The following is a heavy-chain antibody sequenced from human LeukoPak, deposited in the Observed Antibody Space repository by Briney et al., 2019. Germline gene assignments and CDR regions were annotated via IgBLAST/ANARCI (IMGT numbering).Heavy chain of an antibody. V-gene: IGHV1-2*02. CDR3: ARPRRGYSSSWADFDY. Sequence: ASVKVSCKASGYTFTGYYMHWVRQAPGRGLEWMGWINPNSGGTNYAQKFQGRVTMTRDTSISTAYMELSRLRSDDTAVYYCARPRRGYSSSWADFDYWGQGTLVTVS. J-gene: IGHJ4*02. D-gene: IGHD6-13*01. CDR2: INPNSGGT. CDR1: GYTFTGYY.